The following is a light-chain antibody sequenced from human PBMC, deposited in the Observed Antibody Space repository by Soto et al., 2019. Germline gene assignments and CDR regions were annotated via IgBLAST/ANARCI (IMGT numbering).Light chain of an antibody. CDR1: QSVSSSY. J-gene: IGKJ1*01. Sequence: EIVLTQSPGTLSMSAGERATLSCRASQSVSSSYLAWYQQKPGQAPRLLIYGASRRATGIPDRFSGSGSGTDFTRTISRLEPEDFAVYYCQQYASFLRTFGQGTKVEIK. CDR3: QQYASFLRT. V-gene: IGKV3-20*01. CDR2: GAS.